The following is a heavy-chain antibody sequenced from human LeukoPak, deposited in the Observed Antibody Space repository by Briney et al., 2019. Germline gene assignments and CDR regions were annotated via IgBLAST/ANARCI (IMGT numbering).Heavy chain of an antibody. D-gene: IGHD2-8*01. CDR2: IKQDGSEI. CDR1: GFTFPSYW. Sequence: PGGSLRLSCAASGFTFPSYWMSWVRQAPGTGLEWVANIKQDGSEIYYVDSVKGRFTISRDNAKNSLYLQMNSLRVEDAAVYYWARVSYCTGIPFADRWGQGTLVTVSP. V-gene: IGHV3-7*01. CDR3: ARVSYCTGIPFADR. J-gene: IGHJ5*02.